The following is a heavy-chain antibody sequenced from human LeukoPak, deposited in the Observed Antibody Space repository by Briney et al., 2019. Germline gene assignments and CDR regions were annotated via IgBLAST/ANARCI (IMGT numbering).Heavy chain of an antibody. CDR1: GFTFSNYA. V-gene: IGHV3-23*01. CDR2: ISGSVITT. Sequence: PGGSLRLSCAASGFTFSNYAMNWVRQAPGKGLEWVSGISGSVITTYYADSVKGRFTISRDNSRNTLYLQMNSLRAEDTAVYYCARVAFSNYAEYWGQGTLVTVSS. J-gene: IGHJ4*02. D-gene: IGHD4-11*01. CDR3: ARVAFSNYAEY.